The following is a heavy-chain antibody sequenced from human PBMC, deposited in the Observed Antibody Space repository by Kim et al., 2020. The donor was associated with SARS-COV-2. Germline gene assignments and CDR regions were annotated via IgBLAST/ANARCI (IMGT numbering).Heavy chain of an antibody. D-gene: IGHD1-1*01. V-gene: IGHV4-39*01. Sequence: SETLSLTCSVSGGSISSSSYYWGWIRQPPGKGLEWIGSVYYSGSTYYNPSLKSRVTISVDTSKNQFSLKLRFVSAADTAVYYCASLGPNWEVDYWGQGTLITVSS. CDR1: GGSISSSSYY. CDR2: VYYSGST. CDR3: ASLGPNWEVDY. J-gene: IGHJ4*02.